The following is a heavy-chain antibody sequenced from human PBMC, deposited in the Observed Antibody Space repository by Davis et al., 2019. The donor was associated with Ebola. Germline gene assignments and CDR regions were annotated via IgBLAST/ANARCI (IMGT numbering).Heavy chain of an antibody. Sequence: GGSLRLSCAASGFTFSSYSMNWVRQAPGKGLEWVSYISSSSSTIYYADSVKGRFTISRDNAKNSLYLQMNSLRDEDTAVYYCAREDSGIGSYGYYYYGMDVWGQGTTVTVSS. CDR2: ISSSSSTI. V-gene: IGHV3-48*02. J-gene: IGHJ6*02. D-gene: IGHD5-18*01. CDR3: AREDSGIGSYGYYYYGMDV. CDR1: GFTFSSYS.